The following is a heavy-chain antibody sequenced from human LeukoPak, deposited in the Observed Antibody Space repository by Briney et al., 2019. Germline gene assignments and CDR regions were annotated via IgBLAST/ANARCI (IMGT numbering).Heavy chain of an antibody. D-gene: IGHD5-18*01. J-gene: IGHJ6*03. CDR1: GFPFGDYA. Sequence: GGSLRLFCTTSGFPFGDYAMSWVRQAPGKGLEWVAFIRRKDGGGTTNYAASVKGRFTISRDDSKSIAYLQMNSLKTEDTAVYYCSRETIQVWSRYYYYYMAVWGEGTTVNVSS. CDR2: IRRKDGGGTT. V-gene: IGHV3-49*04. CDR3: SRETIQVWSRYYYYYMAV.